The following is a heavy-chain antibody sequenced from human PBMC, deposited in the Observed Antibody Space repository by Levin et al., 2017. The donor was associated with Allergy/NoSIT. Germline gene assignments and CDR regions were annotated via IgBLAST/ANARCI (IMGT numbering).Heavy chain of an antibody. CDR2: INPSGGST. CDR3: ASSPSGSGSYWVFDY. D-gene: IGHD3-10*01. CDR1: GYTFTSYY. V-gene: IGHV1-46*01. Sequence: VASVKVSCKASGYTFTSYYMHWVRQAPGQGLEWMGIINPSGGSTSYAQKFQGRVTMTRDTSTSTVYMELSSLRSEDTAVYYCASSPSGSGSYWVFDYWGQGTLVTVSS. J-gene: IGHJ4*02.